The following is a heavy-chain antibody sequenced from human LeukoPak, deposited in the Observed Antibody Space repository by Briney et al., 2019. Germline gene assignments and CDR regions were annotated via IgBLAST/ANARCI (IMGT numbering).Heavy chain of an antibody. D-gene: IGHD6-19*01. Sequence: ASVKVSCKASGYTFTSYDINWVRQATGQGLEWMGWMNPNSGNTDYAQKFQGRVTITRNTSISTAYMELSSLRSEDTAVYYCARGLRAVAPRRSYYFDYWGQGTLVTVSS. CDR1: GYTFTSYD. CDR3: ARGLRAVAPRRSYYFDY. J-gene: IGHJ4*02. CDR2: MNPNSGNT. V-gene: IGHV1-8*03.